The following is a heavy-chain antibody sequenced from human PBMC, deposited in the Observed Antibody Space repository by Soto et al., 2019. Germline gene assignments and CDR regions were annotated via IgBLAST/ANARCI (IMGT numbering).Heavy chain of an antibody. D-gene: IGHD1-7*01. V-gene: IGHV3-49*03. J-gene: IGHJ4*02. Sequence: HPGGSLRLSCTASGFTFGAYAMSWFRQAPGKGLEWVGFIRRKAYGGTTEYAASVKGRFTISRDDSKSIAYLQMNSLKTEDTAIYSCARGQAELELSPYYFDFWGQGTLVTVSS. CDR3: ARGQAELELSPYYFDF. CDR1: GFTFGAYA. CDR2: IRRKAYGGTT.